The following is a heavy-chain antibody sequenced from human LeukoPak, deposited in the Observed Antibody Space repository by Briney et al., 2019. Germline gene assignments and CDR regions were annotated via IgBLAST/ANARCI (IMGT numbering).Heavy chain of an antibody. D-gene: IGHD3-22*01. J-gene: IGHJ4*02. Sequence: GGSLRLSCAASGFTFSSYAMSWVRQAPGKGLEWVSAISGSGGSTYYADSVKGRFTISRDYSSNTLYLQMNSLRAEDTALYYCAASAYYVAAADAYWGQGTLVTVSS. V-gene: IGHV3-23*01. CDR2: ISGSGGST. CDR1: GFTFSSYA. CDR3: AASAYYVAAADAY.